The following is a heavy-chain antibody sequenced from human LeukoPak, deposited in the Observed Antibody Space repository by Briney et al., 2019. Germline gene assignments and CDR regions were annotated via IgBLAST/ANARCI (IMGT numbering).Heavy chain of an antibody. CDR3: ARVGYGDYVGAFDI. J-gene: IGHJ3*02. CDR1: GFTFSSYA. Sequence: PGGSLRLSCAASGFTFSSYAMHWVRQAPGKGLEWVAVISYDGSNKYYADSVKGRFTISRDNSKNTLYLQMNSLRAEVTAVYYCARVGYGDYVGAFDIWGQGTMVTVSS. V-gene: IGHV3-30-3*01. D-gene: IGHD4-17*01. CDR2: ISYDGSNK.